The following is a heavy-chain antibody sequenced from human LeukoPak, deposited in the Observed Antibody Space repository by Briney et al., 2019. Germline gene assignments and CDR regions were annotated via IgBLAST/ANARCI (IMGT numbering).Heavy chain of an antibody. V-gene: IGHV1-18*04. CDR2: ISAYNGNT. CDR3: ARVPVATGKTDWFDP. D-gene: IGHD5-12*01. J-gene: IGHJ5*02. Sequence: GASVKVSCKASGYTFTGYYMHWVRQAPGQGLEWMGWISAYNGNTNYAQKLQGRVTMTTDTSTSTAYMELRSLRSDDTAVYYCARVPVATGKTDWFDPWGQGTLVTVSS. CDR1: GYTFTGYY.